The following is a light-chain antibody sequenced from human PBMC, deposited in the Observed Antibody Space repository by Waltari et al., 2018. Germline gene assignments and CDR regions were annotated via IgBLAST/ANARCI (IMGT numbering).Light chain of an antibody. CDR2: KAS. Sequence: DIEMTQSPSTLSASVGDRVTIPCRASQSISNWLAWYQQKPGKAPKLLIYKASSLQTDVPSRFSGSGSGTEFTLTISSLQPDDFATFYCQHYSRYPPTFGGGTKVEIK. V-gene: IGKV1-5*03. CDR3: QHYSRYPPT. J-gene: IGKJ4*01. CDR1: QSISNW.